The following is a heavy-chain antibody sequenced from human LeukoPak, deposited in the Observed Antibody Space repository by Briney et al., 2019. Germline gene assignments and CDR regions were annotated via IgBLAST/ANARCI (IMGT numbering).Heavy chain of an antibody. CDR3: ARDRTIFRVVNYMDV. J-gene: IGHJ6*03. Sequence: SETLSLTCSVSGGSISRYYWIWIRQPPGKGLEWIGYIYYSGSTNYNPSLKSRVTISVDTSKNQFSLKLSSVTAADTAVYYCARDRTIFRVVNYMDVWGKGTTVTVSS. CDR2: IYYSGST. CDR1: GGSISRYY. D-gene: IGHD3-3*01. V-gene: IGHV4-59*01.